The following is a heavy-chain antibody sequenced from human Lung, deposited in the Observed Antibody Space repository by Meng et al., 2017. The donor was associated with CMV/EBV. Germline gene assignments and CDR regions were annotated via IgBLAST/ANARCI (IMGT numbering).Heavy chain of an antibody. D-gene: IGHD5-24*01. Sequence: TXSLTXAVYGGSFSGYYWSWIRQPPGKGLEWIGEINHSGSTNYNPSLKSRVTISVDTSKNQFSLKLSSVTAADTAVYYCARWATANYYYYGMDVWGQGXTVTVSS. CDR1: GGSFSGYY. CDR2: INHSGST. J-gene: IGHJ6*02. CDR3: ARWATANYYYYGMDV. V-gene: IGHV4-34*01.